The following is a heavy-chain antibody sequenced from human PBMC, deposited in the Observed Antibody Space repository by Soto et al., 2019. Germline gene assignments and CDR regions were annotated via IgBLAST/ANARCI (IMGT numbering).Heavy chain of an antibody. V-gene: IGHV3-30-3*01. CDR2: ISYDGSNK. D-gene: IGHD2-15*01. CDR3: ARGHREDIAVVVGVRPGEYGVDV. Sequence: QVQLVESGGGVVQPGRSLRLSCAASGFTFRNYAMHWVRQAPGKGLECVAVISYDGSNKFYRDYVKGRFTISRDNSKNTLYLQINSLRYEDTAVYYCARGHREDIAVVVGVRPGEYGVDVWGQGTTVTVSS. J-gene: IGHJ6*02. CDR1: GFTFRNYA.